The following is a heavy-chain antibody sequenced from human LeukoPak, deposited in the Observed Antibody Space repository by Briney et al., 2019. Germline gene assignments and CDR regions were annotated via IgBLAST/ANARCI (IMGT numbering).Heavy chain of an antibody. CDR3: AKGATYDYTDYYEDF. CDR1: GYTFTSYY. V-gene: IGHV1-46*01. D-gene: IGHD4-11*01. Sequence: ASVKVSCKASGYTFTSYYMHWVRQAPGQGLEWMGIINPSGGSTSYAQKFQGRVTMTRGTSTSTVYMELSSLRSEDTAVYYCAKGATYDYTDYYEDFWGQGTLVTVSS. J-gene: IGHJ4*02. CDR2: INPSGGST.